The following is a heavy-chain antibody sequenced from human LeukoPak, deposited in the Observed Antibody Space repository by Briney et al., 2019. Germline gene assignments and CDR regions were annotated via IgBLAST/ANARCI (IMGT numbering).Heavy chain of an antibody. V-gene: IGHV3-23*01. CDR1: GLTFINYP. CDR3: ANTARDDAFDI. Sequence: GGSLGLSCAASGLTFINYPMSGVRQAPGKGLEGVSAIIGSGDTTYYADSVKGRFTISRDNSKNTLYLQMNSLRAEDTALYYCANTARDDAFDIWGQGTMVTVSS. CDR2: IIGSGDTT. J-gene: IGHJ3*02.